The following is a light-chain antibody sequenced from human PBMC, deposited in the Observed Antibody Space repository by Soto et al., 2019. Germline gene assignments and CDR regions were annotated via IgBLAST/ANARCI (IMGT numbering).Light chain of an antibody. CDR2: EVS. CDR1: SSDIGAYIY. CDR3: SSYTGGNPSYV. Sequence: QSALTQPPSASGSPGQSVTISCTGTSSDIGAYIYVSWYQQHPGKAPKLMISEVSRRPSGVPDRFSGSKSGNTASLTVSGLQAEDEADYYCSSYTGGNPSYVFGTGTKVTVL. J-gene: IGLJ1*01. V-gene: IGLV2-8*01.